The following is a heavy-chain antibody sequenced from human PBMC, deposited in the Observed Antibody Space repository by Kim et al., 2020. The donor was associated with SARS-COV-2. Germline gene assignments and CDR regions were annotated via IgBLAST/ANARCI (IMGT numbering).Heavy chain of an antibody. V-gene: IGHV1-3*01. D-gene: IGHD1-26*01. Sequence: ASVKVSCKASGYTFTSYAMHWVRQAPGQRLEWMGWINAGNGNTKYSQKFQGRVTITRDTSASTAYMELSSLRSEDTAVYYCARPRYSGSYGCCGFDYWGQGTLVTVSS. J-gene: IGHJ4*02. CDR3: ARPRYSGSYGCCGFDY. CDR2: INAGNGNT. CDR1: GYTFTSYA.